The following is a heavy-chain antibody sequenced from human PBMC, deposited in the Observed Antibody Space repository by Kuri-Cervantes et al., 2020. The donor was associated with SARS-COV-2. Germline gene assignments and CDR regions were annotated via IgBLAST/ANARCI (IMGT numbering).Heavy chain of an antibody. CDR1: GFTFSSYG. CDR2: IWYDGSNK. Sequence: GGSLRLSCAASGFTFSSYGMHWVRQAPGKGLEWVAVIWYDGSNKYYVDSVKGRFTISRDNSKNTLYLQMNSLRAEDTAAYYCAAELVAAYGMDVWGQGTTVTVSS. V-gene: IGHV3-33*01. J-gene: IGHJ6*02. D-gene: IGHD1-7*01. CDR3: AAELVAAYGMDV.